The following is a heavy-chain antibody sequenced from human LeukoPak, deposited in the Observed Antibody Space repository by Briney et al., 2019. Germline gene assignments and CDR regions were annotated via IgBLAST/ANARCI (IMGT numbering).Heavy chain of an antibody. CDR1: GYTFTSYY. CDR2: INPSGGST. J-gene: IGHJ6*03. CDR3: ARGPNEVVVPADRESLSGDYYYMDV. V-gene: IGHV1-46*01. D-gene: IGHD2-2*01. Sequence: GASVKVSCKASGYTFTSYYMHWVRQAPGQGLEWMGIINPSGGSTSYAQKFQGRVTMTRDTSTSTVYMELSSLRSEDTAVYYCARGPNEVVVPADRESLSGDYYYMDVWGKGTTVTISS.